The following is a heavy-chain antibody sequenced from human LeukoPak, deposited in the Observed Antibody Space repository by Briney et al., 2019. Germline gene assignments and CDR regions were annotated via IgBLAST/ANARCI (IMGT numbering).Heavy chain of an antibody. CDR2: IYYSGST. CDR1: GGSISSSGSY. V-gene: IGHV4-39*01. Sequence: PSETLSLTCTVSGGSISSSGSYWGWIRQSPGKGLEWIGSIYYSGSTYYNPSLKGRVTTSVDPSKNQFSLKLTTVTAADTAVYYCARGDCSGGSCYLFDYWGQGALVTVSS. CDR3: ARGDCSGGSCYLFDY. J-gene: IGHJ4*02. D-gene: IGHD2-15*01.